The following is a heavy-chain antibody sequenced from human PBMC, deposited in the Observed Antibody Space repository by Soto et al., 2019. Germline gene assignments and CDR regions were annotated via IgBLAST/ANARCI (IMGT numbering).Heavy chain of an antibody. CDR3: ARGGGVGVAGSAAFDM. D-gene: IGHD3-3*01. CDR1: GYPVTAYY. J-gene: IGHJ3*02. Sequence: QLHLVQSGAVVKKPGASVTVSCSASGYPVTAYYMHWVRQAPGRGLEWMGGINPATGAAKYTQTFQGRVTMARDTSKGNGFMELCGPTSEDTAVFYCARGGGVGVAGSAAFDMWGQGTLVTVSS. V-gene: IGHV1-2*02. CDR2: INPATGAA.